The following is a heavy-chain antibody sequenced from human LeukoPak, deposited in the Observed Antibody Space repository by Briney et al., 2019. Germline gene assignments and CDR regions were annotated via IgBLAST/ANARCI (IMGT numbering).Heavy chain of an antibody. J-gene: IGHJ4*02. D-gene: IGHD5-18*01. CDR1: GFNFGNYW. V-gene: IGHV3-7*03. CDR2: INRDGSEK. CDR3: ARRRGYSYGRNNYYFDY. Sequence: QTGGSLRLSCAASGFNFGNYWMSWVRQTPGKGLEWVANINRDGSEKYYVDSVEGQFTISRDNAKNSLFLQMNSLRVEDTAVYYCARRRGYSYGRNNYYFDYWGQGTLVTVSS.